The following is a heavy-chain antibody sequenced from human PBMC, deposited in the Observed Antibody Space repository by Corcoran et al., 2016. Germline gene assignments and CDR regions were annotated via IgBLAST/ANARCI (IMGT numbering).Heavy chain of an antibody. D-gene: IGHD4-4*01. J-gene: IGHJ6*02. CDR3: ARDRVTTSEQYGMDV. CDR2: IYYSGST. CDR1: GGSISSSSYY. Sequence: QLQLQESGPGLVKPSETLSLTCTVSGGSISSSSYYWGWIRQPPGKGLEWIGSIYYSGSTYYNPSLKSRVTISVDTSKNQFSLKLSSVTAADTAVYYCARDRVTTSEQYGMDVWGQGTTVTVSS. V-gene: IGHV4-39*07.